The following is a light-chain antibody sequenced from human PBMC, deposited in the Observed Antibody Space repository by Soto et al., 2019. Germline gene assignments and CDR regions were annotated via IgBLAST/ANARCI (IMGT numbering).Light chain of an antibody. CDR2: EVT. CDR1: TSDVGGYNY. J-gene: IGLJ1*01. Sequence: QSALTQPATVSGSLGQSITISCTGTTSDVGGYNYVSWYQQHPGKAPILMIYEVTNRPSGVSNRFSGSKSGKTASLTISGLQVEDEAEYFCGSYKGSITYVFGTRTKVTVL. V-gene: IGLV2-14*01. CDR3: GSYKGSITYV.